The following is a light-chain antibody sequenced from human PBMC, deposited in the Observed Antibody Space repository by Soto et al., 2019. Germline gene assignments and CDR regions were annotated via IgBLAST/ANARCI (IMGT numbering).Light chain of an antibody. V-gene: IGKV3-11*01. CDR2: DAS. CDR1: ESVSSD. J-gene: IGKJ2*01. Sequence: EIVLTQSPATLSLSPGERATLSCRASESVSSDVAWYQQKPGQAPRLLIYDASNRATGIPARFSGSGSGTDFALTISSLEPEDFAVYYCQQRSNWPPRYTFGQGTKLEIK. CDR3: QQRSNWPPRYT.